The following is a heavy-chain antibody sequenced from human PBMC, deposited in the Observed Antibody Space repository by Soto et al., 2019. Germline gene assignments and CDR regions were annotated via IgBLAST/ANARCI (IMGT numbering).Heavy chain of an antibody. CDR2: IYYSGST. J-gene: IGHJ6*02. CDR1: GGSISSSSYY. V-gene: IGHV4-39*01. CDR3: ARQALLWFGERGLYYYYGMDV. Sequence: SETLSLTCTVSGGSISSSSYYWGWIRQPPGKGLEWIGSIYYSGSTYYNPSLKSRVTISVDTSKNQFSLKLSSVTAADTAVYYCARQALLWFGERGLYYYYGMDVWGQGTTVTVSS. D-gene: IGHD3-10*01.